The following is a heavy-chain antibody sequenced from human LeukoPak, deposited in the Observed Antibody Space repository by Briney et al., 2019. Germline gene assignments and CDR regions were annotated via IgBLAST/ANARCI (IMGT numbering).Heavy chain of an antibody. J-gene: IGHJ4*02. CDR1: GYTFTGYY. CDR2: INPNSGGT. CDR3: ARERISSGWYHY. D-gene: IGHD6-19*01. V-gene: IGHV1-2*02. Sequence: ASVKVSCKASGYTFTGYYMHWVRQALGQGLEWMGWINPNSGGTNYAQKFQGRVTMTRDTSISTAYMELSRLRSDDTAVYYCARERISSGWYHYWGQGTLVTVSS.